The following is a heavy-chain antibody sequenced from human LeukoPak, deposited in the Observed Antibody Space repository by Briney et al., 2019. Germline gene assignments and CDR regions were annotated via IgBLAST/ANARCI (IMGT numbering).Heavy chain of an antibody. D-gene: IGHD5-18*01. CDR3: ARDQGGFSHY. J-gene: IGHJ4*02. CDR2: INPSGGST. V-gene: IGHV1-46*01. CDR1: GYTFTSYY. Sequence: ASVKVSFKASGYTFTSYYMHWVRQAPGQGLEWMGIINPSGGSTTYAQKFQGRVSMTRDTSTSTVYMELSSLRSDDSAVYYCARDQGGFSHYWGRGTLVTVSS.